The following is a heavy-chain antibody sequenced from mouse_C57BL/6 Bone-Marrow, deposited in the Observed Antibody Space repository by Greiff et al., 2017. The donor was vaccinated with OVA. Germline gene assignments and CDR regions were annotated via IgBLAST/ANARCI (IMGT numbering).Heavy chain of an antibody. CDR3: ARDYAKDYFDY. CDR1: GYAFTNYL. Sequence: VQLQQSGAELVRPGTSVKVSCKASGYAFTNYLIEWVKQRPGQGLEWIGVINPGSGGTNYNEKFKGKATLTADKSSSTAYMQLSSLTSEDSAVYFCARDYAKDYFDYWGQGTTLTVSS. V-gene: IGHV1-54*01. CDR2: INPGSGGT. J-gene: IGHJ2*01. D-gene: IGHD1-1*02.